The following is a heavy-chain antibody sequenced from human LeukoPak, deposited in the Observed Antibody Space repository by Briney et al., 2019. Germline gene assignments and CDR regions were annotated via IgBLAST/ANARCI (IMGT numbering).Heavy chain of an antibody. CDR3: AREGYYDSSGYYTPLDY. Sequence: SVKVSCMASGGTFSSYAISWVRQAPGQGLEWMGGIIPIFGTANYAQKFQGRVTITADGSTSTAYMELSSLRSEDTAVYYCAREGYYDSSGYYTPLDYWGQGTLVTVSS. CDR1: GGTFSSYA. J-gene: IGHJ4*02. D-gene: IGHD3-22*01. CDR2: IIPIFGTA. V-gene: IGHV1-69*13.